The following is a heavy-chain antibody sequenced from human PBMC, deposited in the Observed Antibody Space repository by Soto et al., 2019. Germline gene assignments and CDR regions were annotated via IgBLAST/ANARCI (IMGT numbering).Heavy chain of an antibody. V-gene: IGHV1-69*04. Sequence: GASVKVSCKASGGTFSSYTISWVRQAPGQGLEWMGRIIPILGIANYAQKFQGRVTITADKSTSTAYMELSSLRSEDTAVYYCARDARNDLYYFWFDSWGQGTPVTVSS. CDR2: IIPILGIA. CDR3: ARDARNDLYYFWFDS. J-gene: IGHJ5*01. D-gene: IGHD3-3*01. CDR1: GGTFSSYT.